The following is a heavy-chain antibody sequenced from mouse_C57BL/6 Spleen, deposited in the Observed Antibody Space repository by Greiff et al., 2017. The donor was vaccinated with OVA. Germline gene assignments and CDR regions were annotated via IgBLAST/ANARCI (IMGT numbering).Heavy chain of an antibody. D-gene: IGHD3-3*01. Sequence: QVQLQQPGAELVRPGSSVKLSCKASGYTFTSYWLDWVKQRPGQGLEWIGNIYPSDSETHYNQKFKDKATVTVDKSSSTAYMQLSSLTSEDAAVYYCARVGDVGYFDVWGTGTTVTVSS. J-gene: IGHJ1*03. CDR2: IYPSDSET. CDR1: GYTFTSYW. CDR3: ARVGDVGYFDV. V-gene: IGHV1-61*01.